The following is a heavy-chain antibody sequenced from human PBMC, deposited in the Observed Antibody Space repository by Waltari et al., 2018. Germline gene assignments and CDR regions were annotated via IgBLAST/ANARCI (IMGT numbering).Heavy chain of an antibody. D-gene: IGHD6-13*01. CDR3: ARDNSSSWYFFDY. J-gene: IGHJ4*02. Sequence: EVQLVESGGGLVQPGGSLRLSCAASGFTFGSYWMSWVRQAPGKGLEWVANIQEDVSEKNYVDSVKGRFTISRDNAKNSLYLQMNSLRAEDTAVYFCARDNSSSWYFFDYWGQGTVVTVSS. CDR2: IQEDVSEK. CDR1: GFTFGSYW. V-gene: IGHV3-7*01.